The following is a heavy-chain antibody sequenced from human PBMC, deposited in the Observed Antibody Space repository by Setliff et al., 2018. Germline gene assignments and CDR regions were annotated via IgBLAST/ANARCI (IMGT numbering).Heavy chain of an antibody. V-gene: IGHV3-73*01. D-gene: IGHD6-13*01. CDR2: IRSKSDSYAT. CDR3: AAAPAGSDVFDM. Sequence: VGSLRLSCAASGFTFSVSAMYWVRQASGKGLEWVGRIRSKSDSYATIYAASVRGRFTISRDDSKNTAYLQMNSLKTEDTAVYYCAAAPAGSDVFDMWGQGTMVTVSS. CDR1: GFTFSVSA. J-gene: IGHJ3*02.